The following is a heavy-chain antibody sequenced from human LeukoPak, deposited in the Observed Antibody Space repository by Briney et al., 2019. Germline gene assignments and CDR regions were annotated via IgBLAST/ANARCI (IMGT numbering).Heavy chain of an antibody. Sequence: ASVKGSCKASGYTFTGYYMHWVRQAPGQGLEWMGWINPNSGGTNYAQKFQGRVTMTRDTSISTAYMELSRLRSDDTAVYYCARDPINSSEGFDPWGQGTLVTVSS. CDR1: GYTFTGYY. V-gene: IGHV1-2*02. J-gene: IGHJ5*02. CDR3: ARDPINSSEGFDP. CDR2: INPNSGGT. D-gene: IGHD6-19*01.